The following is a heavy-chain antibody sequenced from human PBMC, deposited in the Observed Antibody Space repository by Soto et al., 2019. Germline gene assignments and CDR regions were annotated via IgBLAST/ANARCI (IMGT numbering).Heavy chain of an antibody. CDR3: ARDIVRLVATISFSYYYYGMDV. Sequence: GASVKVSCKASGYTFTSYYMHWVRQAPGQGLEWMGIINPSGGSTSYAQKFQGRVTMTRDTSTSTVYMELSSLRSEDTAVYYCARDIVRLVATISFSYYYYGMDVWGQGTTVTVSS. CDR1: GYTFTSYY. J-gene: IGHJ6*02. CDR2: INPSGGST. D-gene: IGHD5-12*01. V-gene: IGHV1-46*01.